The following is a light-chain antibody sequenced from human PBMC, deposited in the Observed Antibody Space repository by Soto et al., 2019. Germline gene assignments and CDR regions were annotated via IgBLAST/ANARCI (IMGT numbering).Light chain of an antibody. CDR1: QSISSW. J-gene: IGKJ1*01. CDR3: QQYNSYFVGT. CDR2: KAS. V-gene: IGKV1-5*03. Sequence: DIQMTQSPSTLSASVGDRVTITCRASQSISSWLAWYQQKPGKAPNLLIYKASTLESGVPSRFSGSGSGTEFTLTISSLQPGDFGTYYCQQYNSYFVGTFGQGTKVEIK.